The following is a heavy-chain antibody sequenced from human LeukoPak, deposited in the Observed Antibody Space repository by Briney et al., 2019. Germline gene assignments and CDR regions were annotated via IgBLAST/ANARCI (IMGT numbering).Heavy chain of an antibody. Sequence: ASVKVSCKASGYTLTSYDINWVRQAPGPGLEWMGWMNPNSGNTGYAQKFQGRVTMTRNTSISTAYMELSSLRSEDTAVYYCARAVSVAATPLYYYGMDVWGQGTTVTVSS. CDR1: GYTLTSYD. CDR3: ARAVSVAATPLYYYGMDV. D-gene: IGHD2-15*01. CDR2: MNPNSGNT. V-gene: IGHV1-8*01. J-gene: IGHJ6*02.